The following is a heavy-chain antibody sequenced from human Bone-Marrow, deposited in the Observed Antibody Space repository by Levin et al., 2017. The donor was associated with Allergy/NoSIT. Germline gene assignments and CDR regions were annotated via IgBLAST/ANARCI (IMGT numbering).Heavy chain of an antibody. Sequence: GESLKISCKASGFTLTAYYIHWVRQAPGQGLEWMGWINPTSGATRYSQNFQAWVTMTRDTSSGTAYLELNRLRSNDTAVYYCARGGSGRTDSWGQGTLVSVSS. D-gene: IGHD3-10*01. V-gene: IGHV1-2*04. J-gene: IGHJ4*02. CDR2: INPTSGAT. CDR1: GFTLTAYY. CDR3: ARGGSGRTDS.